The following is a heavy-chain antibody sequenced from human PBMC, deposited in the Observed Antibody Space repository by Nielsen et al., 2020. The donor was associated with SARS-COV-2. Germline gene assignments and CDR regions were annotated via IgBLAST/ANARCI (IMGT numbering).Heavy chain of an antibody. CDR3: ARSLLTGRPFWLDS. J-gene: IGHJ4*02. D-gene: IGHD3-9*01. Sequence: SETLSLTCSVSGASIRNSNWFWGWIRQTPGKGLEWIGSIYYSGSTDYNPSLKSRVTISIDTSKNQFSLRLSSVTAADTAVYYCARSLLTGRPFWLDSWGQGSLVTVSS. CDR2: IYYSGST. V-gene: IGHV4-39*07. CDR1: GASIRNSNWF.